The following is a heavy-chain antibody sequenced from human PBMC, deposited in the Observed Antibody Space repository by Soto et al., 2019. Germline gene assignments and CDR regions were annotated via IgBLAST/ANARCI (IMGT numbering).Heavy chain of an antibody. Sequence: QVQLVESGGGVVQPGRSLRLSCAASGLTFSRYAMHWVRQAPGKGLEWVAVIIYDGSNKHYADSVQGRFTISRDNSKNTLYLQMNSLRAEDTAVYYCAAELGNTGYDGHDYWGQGTLVTLSS. J-gene: IGHJ4*02. D-gene: IGHD5-12*01. CDR1: GLTFSRYA. CDR2: IIYDGSNK. V-gene: IGHV3-30*04. CDR3: AAELGNTGYDGHDY.